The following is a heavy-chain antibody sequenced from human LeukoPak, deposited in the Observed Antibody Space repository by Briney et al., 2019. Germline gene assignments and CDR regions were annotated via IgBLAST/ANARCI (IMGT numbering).Heavy chain of an antibody. V-gene: IGHV2-5*01. J-gene: IGHJ5*02. CDR1: GFSLSTSGVG. Sequence: SGPTLVNPTQTLTLTCTFSGFSLSTSGVGVGWIRQLPGKALEWLALIYWNDDKRYSPSLKSRLTITKDTSKNQVVLTMTNMDPVDTATYYCAHSPGGYCSSTSRLNWFDPWGQGTLVTVSS. D-gene: IGHD2-2*01. CDR3: AHSPGGYCSSTSRLNWFDP. CDR2: IYWNDDK.